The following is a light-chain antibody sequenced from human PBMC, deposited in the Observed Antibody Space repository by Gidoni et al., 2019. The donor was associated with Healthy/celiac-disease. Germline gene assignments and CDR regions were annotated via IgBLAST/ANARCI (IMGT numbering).Light chain of an antibody. CDR1: QSISSF. J-gene: IGKJ2*01. CDR3: QQSYSSLYT. CDR2: AAS. Sequence: DIQMTQSPSSLSASVGDRVTITCRASQSISSFLNWYQQTPGKPPKLLIYAASNLQSGVPSRFSGSGSGTDFTLTISSLQPEDFATYYCQQSYSSLYTFXQXTRLXIK. V-gene: IGKV1-39*01.